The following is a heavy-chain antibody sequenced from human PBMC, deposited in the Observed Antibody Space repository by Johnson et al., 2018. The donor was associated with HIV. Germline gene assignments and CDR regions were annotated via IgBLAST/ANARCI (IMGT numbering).Heavy chain of an antibody. CDR3: ARTRLELSSGYPDAFDI. CDR1: GVTFSSYG. V-gene: IGHV3-30*02. J-gene: IGHJ3*02. Sequence: QVQLVESGGGVVQPGGSLRISCAASGVTFSSYGMHWVRQAPGKGLEGVAFIRYDGSNKYYVDSVKGRFTVSRENAKNTVYLQMNSLRAEDTAVYYCARTRLELSSGYPDAFDIWGQGTMVTVSS. CDR2: IRYDGSNK. D-gene: IGHD3-22*01.